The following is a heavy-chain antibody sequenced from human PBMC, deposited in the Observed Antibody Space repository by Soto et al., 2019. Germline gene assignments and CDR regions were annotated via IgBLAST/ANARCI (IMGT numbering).Heavy chain of an antibody. D-gene: IGHD2-21*01. V-gene: IGHV4-4*07. Sequence: PSETLSLTCTVSDDSLSTYYWSWIRQPAGKGLEWIGRIYASGSTNYNPSLKSRVRMSVDTSKKQFSLNMISVTAADTAIYYCARSAIPRGGWFRPWGQGVLVTVPQ. CDR3: ARSAIPRGGWFRP. CDR1: DDSLSTYY. CDR2: IYASGST. J-gene: IGHJ5*02.